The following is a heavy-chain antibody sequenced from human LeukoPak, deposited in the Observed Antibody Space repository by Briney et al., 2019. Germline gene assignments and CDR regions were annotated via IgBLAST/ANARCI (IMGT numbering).Heavy chain of an antibody. CDR1: GYTFTGYY. J-gene: IGHJ5*02. V-gene: IGHV1-2*02. D-gene: IGHD3-22*01. CDR3: APDHYYDSSGYPGP. Sequence: ASVKVSCKASGYTFTGYYMHWVRQAPGQGLEWMGWINPNSGGTNYAQKFQGRVTMTRDTSISTAYMELSRLRSDDTAVYYCAPDHYYDSSGYPGPWGQGTLVTVSS. CDR2: INPNSGGT.